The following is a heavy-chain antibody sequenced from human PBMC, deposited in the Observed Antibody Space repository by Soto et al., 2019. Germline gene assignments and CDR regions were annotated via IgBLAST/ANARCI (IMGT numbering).Heavy chain of an antibody. CDR1: GYTFTSYD. CDR2: MNPNSGNT. J-gene: IGHJ6*02. V-gene: IGHV1-8*01. CDR3: ATVAAARTSGGMDV. Sequence: QVQLVQSGAEVKKPGASVKVSCKASGYTFTSYDLNWVRQATGQGLEWMGWMNPNSGNTGYAQKFQGRVTMDGNTSISTAYMELSSLRSEDTAVYYCATVAAARTSGGMDVWGQGTTVTVSS. D-gene: IGHD6-6*01.